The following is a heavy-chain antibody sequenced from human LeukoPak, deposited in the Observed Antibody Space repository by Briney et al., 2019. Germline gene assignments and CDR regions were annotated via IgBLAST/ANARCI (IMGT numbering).Heavy chain of an antibody. CDR3: AREVGAFDI. CDR1: GGTFSSYA. CDR2: INPSGGRT. V-gene: IGHV1-46*01. Sequence: ASVKISCKASGGTFSSYAISWVRQAPGQGLEWMGIINPSGGRTTYAQKFQGRVTMTRDMSTSTVYMELSSLRSEDTAVYYCAREVGAFDIWGQGTMVTVSS. J-gene: IGHJ3*02. D-gene: IGHD3-16*01.